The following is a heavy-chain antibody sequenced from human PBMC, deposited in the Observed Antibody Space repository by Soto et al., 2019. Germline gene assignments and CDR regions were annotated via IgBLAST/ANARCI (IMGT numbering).Heavy chain of an antibody. CDR1: GFSLSTSGVG. V-gene: IGHV2-5*02. D-gene: IGHD4-17*01. CDR3: ARGGSGDYVLDR. J-gene: IGHJ5*02. CDR2: IYWDDDK. Sequence: QITLKESGPPLVKPTQTLTLTCTFSGFSLSTSGVGVGWIRQPPGKALEWLVFIYWDDDKRYSPSLKSRLTITKDTSKNQVVLTMTNMDPVDTATYYCARGGSGDYVLDRWGQGTLVTVSS.